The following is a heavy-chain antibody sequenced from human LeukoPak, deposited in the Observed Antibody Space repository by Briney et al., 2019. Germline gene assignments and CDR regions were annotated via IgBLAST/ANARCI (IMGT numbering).Heavy chain of an antibody. CDR3: AKVRAYCGGDCYSDAFDI. Sequence: PGGSLRLSCAASGFTFSSYAMSWVRQAPGKGLEWVPGISGSGGSTYYADSVKGRFTISRDNSKNPLYLQMNSLRAEDTALYYCAKVRAYCGGDCYSDAFDIWGQGTVVTVSS. D-gene: IGHD2-21*02. V-gene: IGHV3-23*01. J-gene: IGHJ3*02. CDR2: ISGSGGST. CDR1: GFTFSSYA.